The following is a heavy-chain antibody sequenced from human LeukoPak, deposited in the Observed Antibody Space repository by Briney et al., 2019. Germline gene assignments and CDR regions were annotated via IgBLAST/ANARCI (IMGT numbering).Heavy chain of an antibody. J-gene: IGHJ4*02. D-gene: IGHD3-10*01. Sequence: PGGSLRLLCAASGFTYNKYWLTWVRQPPGKGLEWVANINQDDSQIYYLESVEGRFTITRDNARNSLHLQMNSLRAEDTAIYYCARGYYSGTYLSFFDYWGQGTLVTVSS. CDR1: GFTYNKYW. CDR3: ARGYYSGTYLSFFDY. V-gene: IGHV3-7*01. CDR2: INQDDSQI.